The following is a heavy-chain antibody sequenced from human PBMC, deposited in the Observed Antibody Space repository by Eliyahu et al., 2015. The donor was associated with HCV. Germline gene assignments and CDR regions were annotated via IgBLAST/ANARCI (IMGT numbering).Heavy chain of an antibody. J-gene: IGHJ6*02. V-gene: IGHV4-31*03. CDR2: IYYSGFT. D-gene: IGHD1-26*01. CDR1: GGSISSGGNY. Sequence: QVQLQESGPGLVKPSQTLSLTCTVSGGSISSGGNYWSWIRQHPGKGLEWIGYIYYSGFTHYNPSLKSRITISVDTSKNQFSLKLSSVTAADTAVYYCARGGSAVPQSVGDYYGMDVWGQGTTVTVSS. CDR3: ARGGSAVPQSVGDYYGMDV.